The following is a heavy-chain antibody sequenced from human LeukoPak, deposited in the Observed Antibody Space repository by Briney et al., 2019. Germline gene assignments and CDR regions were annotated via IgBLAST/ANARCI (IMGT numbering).Heavy chain of an antibody. Sequence: GGSLRLSCAASGFTFSNYARSWVRQAPGKGLEWVSAISGSGGTTYYADSVKGRFTISRDNSKNTLFLQMNSLRAEDTAVYYCAKGEEAFDYWGQGTLVTVSS. J-gene: IGHJ4*02. V-gene: IGHV3-23*01. CDR1: GFTFSNYA. CDR3: AKGEEAFDY. CDR2: ISGSGGTT.